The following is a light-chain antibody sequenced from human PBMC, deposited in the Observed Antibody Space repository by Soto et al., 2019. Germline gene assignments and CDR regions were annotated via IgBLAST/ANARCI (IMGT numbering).Light chain of an antibody. CDR2: AAS. CDR3: QKYSSVPV. V-gene: IGKV1-27*01. J-gene: IGKJ4*01. Sequence: DIQMTQSPTSLSASVGDRVTITCRASQGIRNLVAWYQQKPGKAPKLLIYAASTLRSGVPSRFSGSVSGTVFTPTINRQQPEDVAIYSCQKYSSVPVFGVGTKVEIK. CDR1: QGIRNL.